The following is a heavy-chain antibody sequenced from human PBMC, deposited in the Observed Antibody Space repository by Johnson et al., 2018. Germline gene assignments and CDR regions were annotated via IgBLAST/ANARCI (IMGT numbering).Heavy chain of an antibody. CDR2: ISWNSDDI. J-gene: IGHJ6*02. D-gene: IGHD5-24*01. Sequence: EVQLVESGGGLVQPGRSLRLSCAASGFTFNDYAMHWVRQGPGKGLEWVAGISWNSDDIAYADSVKGRFNISRDNAKNSLYLQMNSLRAEDTALYYCAKDRGGDGYRTEWDLLPWYYAMDVWGQGTTVTVSS. CDR1: GFTFNDYA. CDR3: AKDRGGDGYRTEWDLLPWYYAMDV. V-gene: IGHV3-9*01.